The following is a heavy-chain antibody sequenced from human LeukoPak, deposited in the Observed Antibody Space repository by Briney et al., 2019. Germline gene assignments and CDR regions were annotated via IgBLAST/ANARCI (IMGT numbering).Heavy chain of an antibody. V-gene: IGHV3-49*04. CDR2: IRSKAYGGTA. CDR1: GFTFGDYA. Sequence: SLRLSCTAPGFTFGDYAMSWVRQAPGKGLECVGFIRSKAYGGTAEYAASVKGTFTITRDDTKSTAYLQMNSLKTEDTAVYYCTRASRYCTGGNCYRFFDYWGQGSLLTVSS. D-gene: IGHD2-15*01. J-gene: IGHJ4*02. CDR3: TRASRYCTGGNCYRFFDY.